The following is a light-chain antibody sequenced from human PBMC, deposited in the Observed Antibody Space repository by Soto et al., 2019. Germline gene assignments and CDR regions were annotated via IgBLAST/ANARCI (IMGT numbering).Light chain of an antibody. Sequence: QSVLAQPDSVSGSPGQSITLSCTGTSSDVGGYNYVSWYQQHPGKAPKLMIYEVSNRPSGISHRFSGSKSGTTASLTISGLRAEDEADYYCSSYTRQYTPSYVFGTGTRSPS. CDR1: SSDVGGYNY. J-gene: IGLJ1*01. CDR3: SSYTRQYTPSYV. V-gene: IGLV2-14*01. CDR2: EVS.